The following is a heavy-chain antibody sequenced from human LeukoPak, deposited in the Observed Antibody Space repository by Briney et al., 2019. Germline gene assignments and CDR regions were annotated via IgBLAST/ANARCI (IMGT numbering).Heavy chain of an antibody. J-gene: IGHJ4*02. CDR2: ITSNGVST. CDR1: GFTFSSYA. V-gene: IGHV3-64*01. Sequence: GGSLRLSCAASGFTFSSYAMHLVRQAPGMGLEYVSAITSNGVSTYYANSVKGRFTISRDNSKNTLYLQMGSLRAEDMAVYYCARVKLRFLEWLPDYWGQGTLVTVSS. D-gene: IGHD3-3*01. CDR3: ARVKLRFLEWLPDY.